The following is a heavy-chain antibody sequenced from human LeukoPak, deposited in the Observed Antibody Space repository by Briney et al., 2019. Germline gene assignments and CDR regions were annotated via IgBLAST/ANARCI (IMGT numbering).Heavy chain of an antibody. V-gene: IGHV3-7*01. CDR2: MNQDGNER. CDR3: ARDPSHGALDY. Sequence: PGGSLRLSCAASGFSFSSSWMSWVRQAPGKGLEWVANMNQDGNERYYVDSVEGRFTISRDNAKNSLYLQMNRLRAEDTAVYYCARDPSHGALDYWGQGVLVTVSS. CDR1: GFSFSSSW. J-gene: IGHJ4*02.